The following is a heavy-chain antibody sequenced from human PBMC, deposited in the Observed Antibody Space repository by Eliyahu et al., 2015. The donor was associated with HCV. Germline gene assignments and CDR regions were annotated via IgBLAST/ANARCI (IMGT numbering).Heavy chain of an antibody. CDR2: ISHDGNTK. V-gene: IGHV3-30*18. CDR1: XXPSVTMP. J-gene: IGHJ6*03. D-gene: IGHD2-21*02. CDR3: AKVDGYRGPRGDYFYMDV. Sequence: QVQLVESGGDVVQPGRSLRLSCVSLWXXPSVTMPSHWVRQAPGKGLEWVALISHDGNTKFYADSVKGRFTISRDNSKNTLYLQVNSLRFEDTAVYYCAKVDGYRGPRGDYFYMDVWGKGTTVTVSS.